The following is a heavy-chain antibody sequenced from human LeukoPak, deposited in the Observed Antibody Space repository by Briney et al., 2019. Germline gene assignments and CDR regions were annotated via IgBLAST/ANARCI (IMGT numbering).Heavy chain of an antibody. D-gene: IGHD2-8*01. J-gene: IGHJ5*02. CDR3: ARARIVLMVYASWSDP. CDR2: INHSGST. CDR1: GGSFSGYY. Sequence: PSETLSLTCAVYGGSFSGYYWSWIRQPPGKGLEWIGEINHSGSTNYNPSLKSRVTISVDTSKNQFSLKLSSVTAADTAVYYCARARIVLMVYASWSDPWGQGTLVTVSS. V-gene: IGHV4-34*01.